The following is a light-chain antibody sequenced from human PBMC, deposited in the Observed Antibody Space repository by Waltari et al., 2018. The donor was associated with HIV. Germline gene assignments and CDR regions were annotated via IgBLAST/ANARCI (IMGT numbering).Light chain of an antibody. CDR2: EGI. J-gene: IGLJ2*01. CDR3: SSYGGSSNWL. CDR1: RRDIGNYNL. Sequence: QSALTQPASVSGSPGQSITISCTGTRRDIGNYNLVSWYQQYAGKAPKLIIYEGIKRPSGVSNRISGSKSANTASLTISGLQAEDEADYYCSSYGGSSNWLFGGGTKLTVL. V-gene: IGLV2-23*01.